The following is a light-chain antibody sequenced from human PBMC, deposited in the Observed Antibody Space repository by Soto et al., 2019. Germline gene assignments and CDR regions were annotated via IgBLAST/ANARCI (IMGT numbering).Light chain of an antibody. CDR3: HQRQSWPRT. J-gene: IGKJ1*01. Sequence: EVVLTQSPGTLSLSAGERATLSCRASQSVRSSYLAWHQHKPGQPPRLLIYGASSRAAGIPARFSASGTGTDFTLTISDVQPEDFAVYYCHQRQSWPRTFGQGTKVDI. CDR2: GAS. V-gene: IGKV3-20*01. CDR1: QSVRSSY.